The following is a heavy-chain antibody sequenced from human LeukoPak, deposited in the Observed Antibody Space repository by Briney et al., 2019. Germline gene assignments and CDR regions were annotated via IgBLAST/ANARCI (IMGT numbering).Heavy chain of an antibody. V-gene: IGHV3-23*01. Sequence: GGSLRLSCAASGFTFSNHGMGWARQAPGKGLEWVSVVSGSDGKTYYTDSVKGRFTISRDNSKNTLSLQMNSLRGEDTAVYYCTKDARHIDHWGQGTLVTVSS. CDR1: GFTFSNHG. J-gene: IGHJ4*02. CDR2: VSGSDGKT. CDR3: TKDARHIDH. D-gene: IGHD2-21*01.